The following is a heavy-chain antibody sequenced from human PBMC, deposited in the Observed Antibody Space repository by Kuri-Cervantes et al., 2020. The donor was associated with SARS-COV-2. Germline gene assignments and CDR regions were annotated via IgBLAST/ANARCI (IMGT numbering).Heavy chain of an antibody. CDR1: RFTFNNYD. D-gene: IGHD5-24*01. Sequence: GGSLRPPCAASRFTFNNYDLIWVRQAPGKGLEWVSSISTSGGDTNYADSLKGRFTISRDNSKNTLYLQMNSLRVEDTAVYYCASVSTMGVSLDWGQGTLVTVSS. V-gene: IGHV3-23*01. CDR3: ASVSTMGVSLD. J-gene: IGHJ4*02. CDR2: ISTSGGDT.